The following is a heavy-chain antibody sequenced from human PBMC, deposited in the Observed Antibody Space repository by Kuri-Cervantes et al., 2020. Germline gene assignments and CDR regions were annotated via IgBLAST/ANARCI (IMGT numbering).Heavy chain of an antibody. CDR1: GYTFTSYG. D-gene: IGHD1-26*01. Sequence: GGSLRPSCKASGYTFTSYGISWVRQAPGQGLEWMGWISAYNGNTNYAQELQGRVTMTTDTSTSTAYMELRRLRSDDTAVYYCARVRVGATRWYYGMDVWGQGTTVTVSS. CDR2: ISAYNGNT. V-gene: IGHV1-18*01. CDR3: ARVRVGATRWYYGMDV. J-gene: IGHJ6*02.